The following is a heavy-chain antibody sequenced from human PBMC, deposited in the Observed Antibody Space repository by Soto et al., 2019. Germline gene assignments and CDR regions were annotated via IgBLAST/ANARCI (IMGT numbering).Heavy chain of an antibody. Sequence: ASVKVSCKVSGYTLTELSMHWVRQAPGKGLEWMGGFDPEDGETIYAQKFQGRVTMTEDTSTDTAYMELSGLRSEDTAVYYCATHPIVVVVAATRFGGDAFDIWCQGTMVTVAS. V-gene: IGHV1-24*01. CDR3: ATHPIVVVVAATRFGGDAFDI. D-gene: IGHD2-15*01. CDR1: GYTLTELS. J-gene: IGHJ3*02. CDR2: FDPEDGET.